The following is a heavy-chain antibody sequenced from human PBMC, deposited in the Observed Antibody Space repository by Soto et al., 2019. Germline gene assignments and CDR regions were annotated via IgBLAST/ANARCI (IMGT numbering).Heavy chain of an antibody. CDR3: ARGPVSSGSYYFDY. Sequence: SETLSLTCTVSGGSISSYYWSWIRQPPGKGMEWIGYIYYTGSTNYHPSLKSRVTISVDTSKNQFSLKLSSVTAADTALYYCARGPVSSGSYYFDYWGQGTLVT. CDR2: IYYTGST. D-gene: IGHD6-19*01. V-gene: IGHV4-59*01. J-gene: IGHJ4*02. CDR1: GGSISSYY.